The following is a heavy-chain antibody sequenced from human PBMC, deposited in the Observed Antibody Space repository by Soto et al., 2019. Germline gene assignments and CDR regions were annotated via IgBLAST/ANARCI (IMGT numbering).Heavy chain of an antibody. CDR3: ARAVYSNHVY. D-gene: IGHD4-4*01. V-gene: IGHV4-31*03. Sequence: QVQLQESGPGLVKPSQTLSLTCTVSGASISSGSYYWSWIRQLPGKGLEWIGYISNSGSTYYNPSLKSRVTISVDTSKNQFFPRVSSVTAADTAVYYCARAVYSNHVYWGQGTLVTVSS. CDR2: ISNSGST. J-gene: IGHJ4*02. CDR1: GASISSGSYY.